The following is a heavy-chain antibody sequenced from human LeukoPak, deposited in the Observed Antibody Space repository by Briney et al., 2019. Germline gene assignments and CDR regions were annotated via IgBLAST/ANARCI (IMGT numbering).Heavy chain of an antibody. Sequence: SATLSLTCTVSGGSISSSSHYWGWIRQPPGKGLEWIGSIYYSGSTYYNPSLKSRVTISVDTSKNQFSLKLSSVTAADTAVYYCARQKLAGYYPTFNWFDPWGQGTLVTVSS. CDR1: GGSISSSSHY. J-gene: IGHJ5*02. CDR3: ARQKLAGYYPTFNWFDP. V-gene: IGHV4-39*01. D-gene: IGHD3-22*01. CDR2: IYYSGST.